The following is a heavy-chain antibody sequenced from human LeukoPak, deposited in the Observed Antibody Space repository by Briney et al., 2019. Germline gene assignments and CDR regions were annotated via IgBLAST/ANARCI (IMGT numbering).Heavy chain of an antibody. CDR3: ARGNSGSYSDAFDI. Sequence: SETLSLTCAVYGGSFSGYYWSWIRQPPGKGLEWIGEINHSGSTNYNPSLKSRVTISVDTSKNQFSLKLSSVTAADTAVYYCARGNSGSYSDAFDIWGQGTMVTVSS. V-gene: IGHV4-34*01. J-gene: IGHJ3*02. CDR1: GGSFSGYY. D-gene: IGHD1-26*01. CDR2: INHSGST.